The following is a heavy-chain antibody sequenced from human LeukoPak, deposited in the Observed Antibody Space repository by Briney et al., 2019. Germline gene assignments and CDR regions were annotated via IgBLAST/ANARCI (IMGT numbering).Heavy chain of an antibody. CDR3: ARELVAATRKYVDY. CDR2: IIPILGIA. CDR1: GGTFSSYA. J-gene: IGHJ4*02. V-gene: IGHV1-69*04. D-gene: IGHD2-15*01. Sequence: ASVKVSCKAPGGTFSSYAISWVRQAPGQGLEWMGRIIPILGIANYAQKFQGRVTITADKSTSTAYMELSSLRSEDTAVYYCARELVAATRKYVDYWGQGTLVTVSS.